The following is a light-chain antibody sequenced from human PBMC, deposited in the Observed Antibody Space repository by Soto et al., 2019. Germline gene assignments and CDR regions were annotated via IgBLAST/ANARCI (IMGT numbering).Light chain of an antibody. CDR3: SSYTTTDTLI. V-gene: IGLV2-14*01. J-gene: IGLJ2*01. CDR1: SSDIGRYNH. Sequence: QSVLTQPASVSGSPGQSITLSCTGTSSDIGRYNHVSWYQQYPGKAPKLMIYEVNNRPSGVSDRFSGSKSGNTASLTLSGLQTEDEANYYCSSYTTTDTLIFGGGTKLTVL. CDR2: EVN.